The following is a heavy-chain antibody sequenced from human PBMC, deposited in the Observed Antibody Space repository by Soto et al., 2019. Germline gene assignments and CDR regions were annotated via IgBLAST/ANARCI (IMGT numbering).Heavy chain of an antibody. J-gene: IGHJ6*03. V-gene: IGHV1-18*01. CDR1: GYSFTNYG. D-gene: IGHD6-19*01. Sequence: QDQLVQSGVEVKKPGASVKVSCKASGYSFTNYGITWVRQAPGQGFEWMGWISAYNGNTNYAQKFHGRVTMTTDAFTSTAYLELRGLRSDDTAVYYCSRDRGVAPPVAGNTHYYYYMDVWGKGTTVTVSS. CDR3: SRDRGVAPPVAGNTHYYYYMDV. CDR2: ISAYNGNT.